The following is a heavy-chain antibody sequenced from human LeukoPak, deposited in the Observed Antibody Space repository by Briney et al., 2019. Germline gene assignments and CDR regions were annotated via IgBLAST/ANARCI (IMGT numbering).Heavy chain of an antibody. CDR3: AVNYYGSGSPRGMDV. CDR2: IYHSGST. CDR1: GGSISSSNW. Sequence: SETLSLTCAVSGGSISSSNWWSWVRQPPGKGLEWIGEIYHSGSTNYNPSLKSRVTISVDKSKNQFSLKLSSVTAADTAVYYCAVNYYGSGSPRGMDVWGQGTTVTVSS. V-gene: IGHV4-4*02. D-gene: IGHD3-10*01. J-gene: IGHJ6*02.